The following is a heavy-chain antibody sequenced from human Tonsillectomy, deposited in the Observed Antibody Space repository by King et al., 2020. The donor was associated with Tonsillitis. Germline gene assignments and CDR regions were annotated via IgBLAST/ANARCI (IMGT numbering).Heavy chain of an antibody. CDR1: GGTFSSYA. V-gene: IGHV1-69*04. J-gene: IGHJ3*02. CDR3: ARDLLRTYYYDSSGYQDAFDI. CDR2: IIPILGIA. Sequence: QLVQSGAEVKKPGSSVKVSCKASGGTFSSYAISWVRQAPGQGLEWMGRIIPILGIANYAQKFQGRVTITADKSTSTAYMELGSLRSEDTAVYYCARDLLRTYYYDSSGYQDAFDIWGQGTMVTVSS. D-gene: IGHD3-22*01.